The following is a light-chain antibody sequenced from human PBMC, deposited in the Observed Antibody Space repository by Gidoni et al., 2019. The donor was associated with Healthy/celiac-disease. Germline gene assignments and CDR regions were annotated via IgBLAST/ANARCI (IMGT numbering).Light chain of an antibody. Sequence: DIVMTQSPDSLAVSMGERATINCKSSQSFLYSSNNKNYLAWYQQKPGPPPKLLIYWASTRESGVPDRFSGSGSGTDFTLTISSLQAEDVAVYYCQQYYSTPYTFGQXTKLEIK. CDR2: WAS. V-gene: IGKV4-1*01. J-gene: IGKJ2*01. CDR3: QQYYSTPYT. CDR1: QSFLYSSNNKNY.